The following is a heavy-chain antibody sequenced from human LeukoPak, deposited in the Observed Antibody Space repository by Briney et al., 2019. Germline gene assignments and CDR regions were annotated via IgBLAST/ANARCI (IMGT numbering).Heavy chain of an antibody. V-gene: IGHV4-59*01. CDR1: GGSISSYY. Sequence: SETLSLTCTVSGGSISSYYWSWIRQPPGKGLEWIGNIYYSGSTNYNPSLKSRVTISVDTSKNQFSLKLSSVTAADTAVYYCARTAMGQSYVDYWGQGTLVTVSS. J-gene: IGHJ4*02. CDR3: ARTAMGQSYVDY. D-gene: IGHD5-18*01. CDR2: IYYSGST.